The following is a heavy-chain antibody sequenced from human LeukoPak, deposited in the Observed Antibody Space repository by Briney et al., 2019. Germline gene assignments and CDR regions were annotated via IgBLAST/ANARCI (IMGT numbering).Heavy chain of an antibody. J-gene: IGHJ4*02. CDR2: ISSSSSYI. V-gene: IGHV3-21*01. Sequence: GGSLRLSCAASGFTFSSYSMNWVPQAPGKGLEWVSSISSSSSYIYYADSVKGRFTISRDNAKNSLYLQMNSLRAEDTAVYYCARDTLNYYDSSGYYLDFDYWGQGTLVTVSS. CDR1: GFTFSSYS. D-gene: IGHD3-22*01. CDR3: ARDTLNYYDSSGYYLDFDY.